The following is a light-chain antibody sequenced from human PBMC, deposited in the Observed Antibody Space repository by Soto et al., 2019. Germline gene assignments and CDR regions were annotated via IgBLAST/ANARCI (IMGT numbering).Light chain of an antibody. V-gene: IGKV1-5*01. J-gene: IGKJ2*01. CDR2: GAS. CDR1: QSISNW. Sequence: DIQMTQSPSTLSASVGDRVTITCRASQSISNWLAWYQQKPGKAPKLLISGASSLESGVPSRFSGSGSGTEFTLTISSLQPDDFATSYCQQYDSYSYTFGQGTKVDIK. CDR3: QQYDSYSYT.